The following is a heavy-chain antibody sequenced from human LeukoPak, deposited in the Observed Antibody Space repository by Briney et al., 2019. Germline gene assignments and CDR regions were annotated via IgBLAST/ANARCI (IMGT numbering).Heavy chain of an antibody. CDR2: VDTSGGST. CDR1: GFTFSSYA. CDR3: ARCFFYDSSGHDYPDS. V-gene: IGHV3-23*01. J-gene: IGHJ4*02. Sequence: GGSLRLSCAASGFTFSSYAMSWARQAPGKGLEWVSAVDTSGGSTYYSDSVKGRFTISRDNFKNTLYLQMNSLRAEDTAVFYCARCFFYDSSGHDYPDSWGQGTLVTVSS. D-gene: IGHD3-22*01.